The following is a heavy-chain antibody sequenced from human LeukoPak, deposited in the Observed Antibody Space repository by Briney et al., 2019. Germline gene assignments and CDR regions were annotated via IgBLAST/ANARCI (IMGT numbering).Heavy chain of an antibody. CDR1: GGSVSTSTYY. V-gene: IGHV4-39*01. CDR3: ASPNGDTRDY. J-gene: IGHJ4*02. D-gene: IGHD4-17*01. Sequence: SETLSLTCTVSGGSVSTSTYYWGWIRQPPGKGLEWIGSIYYSGRTYYNPSLKSRVTISVDTSKNQFSLKLSSVTAADTAVYYCASPNGDTRDYWGQGTLVTVSS. CDR2: IYYSGRT.